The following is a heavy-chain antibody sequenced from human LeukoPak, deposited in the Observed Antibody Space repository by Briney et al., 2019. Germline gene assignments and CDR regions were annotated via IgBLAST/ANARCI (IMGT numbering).Heavy chain of an antibody. CDR3: ARRTSGSYFDY. J-gene: IGHJ4*02. V-gene: IGHV4-39*01. Sequence: SETLSLTCTVSGGSISSSSYYGGWFRQPPGKGLEWIGSIYYSGSTYYNPSLKSRVTISVDTSKNQFSLKLSSVTAADTAVYYCARRTSGSYFDYWGQGTLVTVSS. CDR2: IYYSGST. D-gene: IGHD1-26*01. CDR1: GGSISSSSYY.